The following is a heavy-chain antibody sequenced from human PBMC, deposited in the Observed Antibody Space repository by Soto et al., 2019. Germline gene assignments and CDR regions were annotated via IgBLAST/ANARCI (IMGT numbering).Heavy chain of an antibody. CDR2: IYHSGST. J-gene: IGHJ4*02. Sequence: PSETLSVTCAVSGGSSSSGGYSWSWIRQPPGRGLEWIGYIYHSGSTYYNPSLKSRVTISVDRSKNQFSLKLSSVTAADTAVYYCARDDSSGYLDYWGQGTLVTVSS. V-gene: IGHV4-30-2*01. D-gene: IGHD3-22*01. CDR3: ARDDSSGYLDY. CDR1: GGSSSSGGYS.